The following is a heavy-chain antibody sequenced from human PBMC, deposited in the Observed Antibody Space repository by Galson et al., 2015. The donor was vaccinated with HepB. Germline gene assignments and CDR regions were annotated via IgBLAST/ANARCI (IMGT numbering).Heavy chain of an antibody. CDR2: ILSDGREK. D-gene: IGHD3-3*01. V-gene: IGHV3-33*03. CDR1: GLNLRDNG. Sequence: SLRLSCAASGLNLRDNGIHWVRQAPGQGLEWMAAILSDGREKFYADSVKGRFTISRDDTQNTYYLQMNSLRLEDTAVYYCAKETLASLRSGYFQYLHFWGQGTLVAVSS. J-gene: IGHJ4*02. CDR3: AKETLASLRSGYFQYLHF.